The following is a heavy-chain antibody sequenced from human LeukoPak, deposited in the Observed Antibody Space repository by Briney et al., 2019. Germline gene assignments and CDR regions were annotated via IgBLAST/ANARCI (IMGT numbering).Heavy chain of an antibody. Sequence: GASVKVSCKASGYTFTSYGINWVRQAPGQGLEWMGWISAYNGNTNYAQKFQGRVTMTTDTSTSTAYMELRSLRYDDTALYYCVHEEYSPKWRRWFDPWGQGTLVTVSS. J-gene: IGHJ5*02. D-gene: IGHD6-6*01. CDR3: VHEEYSPKWRRWFDP. CDR2: ISAYNGNT. V-gene: IGHV1-18*01. CDR1: GYTFTSYG.